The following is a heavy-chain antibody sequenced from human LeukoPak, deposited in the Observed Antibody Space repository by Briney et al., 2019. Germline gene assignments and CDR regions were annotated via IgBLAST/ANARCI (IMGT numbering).Heavy chain of an antibody. CDR2: IIPIFGTA. D-gene: IGHD1/OR15-1a*01. J-gene: IGHJ6*02. V-gene: IGHV1-69*13. CDR3: ARKVWGRPETGTDWDYYYYYGMDV. CDR1: EGTFSSYA. Sequence: GASVKVSCKASEGTFSSYAISWVRQAPGQGLEWMGGIIPIFGTANYAQKFQGRVTITADESTSTAYMELSSLRSEDTAVYYCARKVWGRPETGTDWDYYYYYGMDVWGQGTTVTVSS.